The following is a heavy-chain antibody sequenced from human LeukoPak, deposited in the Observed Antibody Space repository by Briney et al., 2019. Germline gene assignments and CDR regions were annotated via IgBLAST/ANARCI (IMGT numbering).Heavy chain of an antibody. CDR3: ARGVNSGYFDY. V-gene: IGHV4-39*07. CDR2: IYYSGST. J-gene: IGHJ4*02. D-gene: IGHD1-26*01. Sequence: PSETLSLTCTVSGGSISSSSYYRGWIRQPPGKGLEWIGSIYYSGSTYYNPSLKSRVTISVDTSKNQFSLKLTSVTAADTDVYYCARGVNSGYFDYCGQGTLVTVSS. CDR1: GGSISSSSYY.